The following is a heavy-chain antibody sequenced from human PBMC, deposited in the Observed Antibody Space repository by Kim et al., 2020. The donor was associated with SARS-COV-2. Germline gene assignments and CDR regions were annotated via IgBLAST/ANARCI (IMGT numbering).Heavy chain of an antibody. J-gene: IGHJ4*02. Sequence: GGSLRLSCAASGFTFSSYSMNWVRQAPGKGLEWVSSISSSSSYIYYADSVKGRFTISRDNAKNSLYLQMNTRRAEDTAVYYCAPYSGYDLYYWGQGTLVTVSS. CDR3: APYSGYDLYY. V-gene: IGHV3-21*01. CDR2: ISSSSSYI. CDR1: GFTFSSYS. D-gene: IGHD5-12*01.